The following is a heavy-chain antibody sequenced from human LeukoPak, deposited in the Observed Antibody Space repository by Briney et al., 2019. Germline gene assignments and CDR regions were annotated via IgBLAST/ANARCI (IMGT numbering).Heavy chain of an antibody. Sequence: GGSLRLSCAAPGFTFSSYAMHWVRQAPGKGLEWVAVISYDGSNKYYADSVKGRFTISRDNSKNTLYLQMNSLRAEDTAVYYCAREACSGCPGAGFDPWGQGTLVTVSS. J-gene: IGHJ5*02. CDR3: AREACSGCPGAGFDP. CDR1: GFTFSSYA. D-gene: IGHD6-19*01. CDR2: ISYDGSNK. V-gene: IGHV3-30*04.